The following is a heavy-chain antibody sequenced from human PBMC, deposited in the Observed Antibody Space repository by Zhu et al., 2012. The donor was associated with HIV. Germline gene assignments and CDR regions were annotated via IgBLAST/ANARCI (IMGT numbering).Heavy chain of an antibody. CDR3: ARGRFVSGWYPSFDY. V-gene: IGHV4-59*11. CDR2: IYYSGTT. D-gene: IGHD6-13*01. Sequence: QVQLQESGPGLLKPSGTLSLTCTVSRGSISGHFWTWIRQPPGKGLEWVGYIYYSGTTNYNPSLKSRLTISVETSKNQFSLKLRSVTAADTAVYYCARGRFVSGWYPSFDYWGQGTLVTVSS. CDR1: RGSISGHF. J-gene: IGHJ4*02.